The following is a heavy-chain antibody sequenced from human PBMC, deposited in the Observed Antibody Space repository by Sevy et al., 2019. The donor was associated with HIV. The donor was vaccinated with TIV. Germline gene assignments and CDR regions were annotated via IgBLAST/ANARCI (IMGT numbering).Heavy chain of an antibody. D-gene: IGHD6-13*01. V-gene: IGHV4-59*01. CDR1: SGSINNYY. J-gene: IGHJ4*02. Sequence: SETLSLTCTVSSGSINNYYWSWIRQPPGKGLEWIGYIYYSGNTNYNPSLKSRVTISVDTSKNQFSLKLSSVTAADTAVYYCARESIAAAGDFDYWGQGTLVTVSS. CDR3: ARESIAAAGDFDY. CDR2: IYYSGNT.